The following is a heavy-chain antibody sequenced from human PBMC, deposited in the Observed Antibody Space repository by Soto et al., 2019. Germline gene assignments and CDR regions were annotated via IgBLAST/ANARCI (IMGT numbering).Heavy chain of an antibody. CDR1: GGSISPFY. D-gene: IGHD2-15*01. CDR2: LYYSGNT. V-gene: IGHV4-59*01. CDR3: ARVGGVAARTFDY. J-gene: IGHJ4*02. Sequence: QVQLQESGPEVVKPSETLYLTCTVSGGSISPFYWSWVRQPPGKGLEWIGYLYYSGNTNYNPSLKSRVTISVDASKNKVSLRLTSVTAADTAVYYCARVGGVAARTFDYWGQGTVVTVSS.